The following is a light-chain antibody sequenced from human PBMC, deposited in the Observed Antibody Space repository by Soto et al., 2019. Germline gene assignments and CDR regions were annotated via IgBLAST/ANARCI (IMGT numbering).Light chain of an antibody. CDR2: AAS. CDR3: QQSYSTPIT. V-gene: IGKV1-39*01. J-gene: IGKJ5*01. CDR1: QSISSY. Sequence: DIQMTHSPSSLSASVGDRVIITCRASQSISSYLNWYQQKPGKAPKLLIYAASSLQSGVPSRFSGSGSEIDFTLTISSLQPEDFATYYCQQSYSTPITFGQGTRLEIK.